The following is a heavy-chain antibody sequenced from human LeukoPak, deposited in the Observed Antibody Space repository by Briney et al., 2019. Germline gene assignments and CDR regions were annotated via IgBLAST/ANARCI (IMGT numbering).Heavy chain of an antibody. Sequence: GASVKVSCKTSGYTFTSYHIDWVRQAPGQGPEWMGWMNANSGHTGSAEKFQGRLTMTRDASINTAFMELNSLRSDDTAVYYCARGMYYYALEVWGQGTTVIVSS. V-gene: IGHV1-8*01. CDR1: GYTFTSYH. D-gene: IGHD3-16*01. CDR2: MNANSGHT. J-gene: IGHJ6*02. CDR3: ARGMYYYALEV.